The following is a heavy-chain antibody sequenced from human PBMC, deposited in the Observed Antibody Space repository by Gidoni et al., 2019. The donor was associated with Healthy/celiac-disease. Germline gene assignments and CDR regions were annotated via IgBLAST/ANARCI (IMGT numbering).Heavy chain of an antibody. J-gene: IGHJ6*02. CDR3: ARKGGGASYYDILTGLYYYYYGMDV. CDR1: GGSISSSSYY. Sequence: QLQLQESGPGLVKPSETLSLTCTVSGGSISSSSYYWGWIRQPPGKGLEWIGSIYYSGSTYYNPTLKSRVTISVDTSKNQFSLKLSSVTAADTAVYYCARKGGGASYYDILTGLYYYYYGMDVWGQGTTVTVSS. V-gene: IGHV4-39*01. D-gene: IGHD3-9*01. CDR2: IYYSGST.